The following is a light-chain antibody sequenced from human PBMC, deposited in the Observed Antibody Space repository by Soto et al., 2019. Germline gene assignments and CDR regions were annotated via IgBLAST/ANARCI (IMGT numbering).Light chain of an antibody. CDR1: SSDVGGYNY. Sequence: QSALTQPASVSGSPGQSITISCTGTSSDVGGYNYVSWYQQHPGKAPKLMIYEVSNRPSGVSNRFSGSKSGNTASLTISGLQAEDEAAYYCSSYTSSSIDYVFGTGTKFTVL. V-gene: IGLV2-14*01. CDR2: EVS. CDR3: SSYTSSSIDYV. J-gene: IGLJ1*01.